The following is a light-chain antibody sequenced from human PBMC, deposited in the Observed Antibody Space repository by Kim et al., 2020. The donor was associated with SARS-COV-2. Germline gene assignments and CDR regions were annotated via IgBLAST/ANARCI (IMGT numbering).Light chain of an antibody. J-gene: IGLJ2*01. CDR1: KLGGKF. CDR3: QTWASGTVV. V-gene: IGLV3-1*01. CDR2: RDD. Sequence: VSPRQTATITCVGEKLGGKFAFRYQQRPGQSPLLVIYRDDKRASNIPERFSGSNSGNTATLTISGTQTLDEADYYCQTWASGTVVLGGGTKLTVL.